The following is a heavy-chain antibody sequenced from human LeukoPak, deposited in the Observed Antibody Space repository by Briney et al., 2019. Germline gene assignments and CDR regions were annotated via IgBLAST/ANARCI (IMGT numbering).Heavy chain of an antibody. J-gene: IGHJ3*02. D-gene: IGHD1-1*01. CDR2: IYHSGST. Sequence: PSETLSLTCTVSGYSISSGYYWGWIRQPPGKGLEWIGSIYHSGSTYYNPSLKSRVTISVDTSKNQFSLKLSSVTAADTAVYYCARGLGINWNGDAFDIWGLGTMVTVSS. V-gene: IGHV4-38-2*02. CDR3: ARGLGINWNGDAFDI. CDR1: GYSISSGYY.